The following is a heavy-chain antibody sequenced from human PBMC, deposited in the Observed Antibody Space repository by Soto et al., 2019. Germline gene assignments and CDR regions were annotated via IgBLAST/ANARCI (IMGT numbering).Heavy chain of an antibody. CDR1: GFALSSSW. D-gene: IGHD3-10*01. Sequence: EVQLVASGGGLVQPGESLRLSCTASGFALSSSWMSLVRQVPGMGLEWVATIKQDGTEKLYVDSVKGRFTISRDNAKSSVYLQMNSLRAEDTAVYYCAEIRGAIQFAYWGQGTLVTVSS. J-gene: IGHJ4*02. V-gene: IGHV3-7*03. CDR2: IKQDGTEK. CDR3: AEIRGAIQFAY.